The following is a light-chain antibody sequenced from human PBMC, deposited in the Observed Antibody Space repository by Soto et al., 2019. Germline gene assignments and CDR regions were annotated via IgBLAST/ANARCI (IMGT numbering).Light chain of an antibody. CDR3: SSFTSTTTYV. CDR1: RSDVGSHDL. CDR2: DVS. Sequence: QSALTQPASVSGSPGQSIAISCTGTRSDVGSHDLVSWYQQQSGKVPKLIIYDVSSRPSGVSNRFSGSKSGNTASLTISGLQAEDEADYYCSSFTSTTTYVFGTGTKVTVL. V-gene: IGLV2-14*02. J-gene: IGLJ1*01.